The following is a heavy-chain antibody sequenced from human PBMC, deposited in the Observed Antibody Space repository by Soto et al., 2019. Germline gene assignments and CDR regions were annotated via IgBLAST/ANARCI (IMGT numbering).Heavy chain of an antibody. Sequence: PGGSLRLSCAASGFTFSSYAMSWVRQAPGKGLGWVSAISGSGGSTYYADSVKGRFTISRDNSKNTLYLRMNSLRAEDTAVYYCAHSVLLVGATSPLFDYWGHGTLVTVSS. CDR2: ISGSGGST. V-gene: IGHV3-23*01. CDR1: GFTFSSYA. J-gene: IGHJ4*01. CDR3: AHSVLLVGATSPLFDY. D-gene: IGHD1-26*01.